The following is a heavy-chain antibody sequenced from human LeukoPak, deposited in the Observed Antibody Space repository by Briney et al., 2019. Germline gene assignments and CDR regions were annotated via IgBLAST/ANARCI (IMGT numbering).Heavy chain of an antibody. D-gene: IGHD1-26*01. Sequence: SETLSLTCTVSGGSISSSNWWSWVRQPPGKGLEWIGEIYHSGSTNYNPSLKSRVTISVDKSKNQFSLKLSSVTAADTAVYYCARALSGALGYDYWGQGTLVTVSS. J-gene: IGHJ4*02. CDR2: IYHSGST. V-gene: IGHV4-4*02. CDR3: ARALSGALGYDY. CDR1: GGSISSSNW.